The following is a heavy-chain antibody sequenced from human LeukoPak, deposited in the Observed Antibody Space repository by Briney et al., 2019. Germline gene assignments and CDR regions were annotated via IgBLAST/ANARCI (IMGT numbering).Heavy chain of an antibody. CDR1: GFTFSSYG. Sequence: GGSLRLSCAASGFTFSSYGMHRVRQAPGKGLEWVAVIWYDGSNKYYADPVKGRFTISRDNSKNTLYLQMNSLRAEDTAVYYCARGSLLGYCSGGSCLDAFDIWGQGTMVTVSS. V-gene: IGHV3-33*01. J-gene: IGHJ3*02. CDR3: ARGSLLGYCSGGSCLDAFDI. CDR2: IWYDGSNK. D-gene: IGHD2-15*01.